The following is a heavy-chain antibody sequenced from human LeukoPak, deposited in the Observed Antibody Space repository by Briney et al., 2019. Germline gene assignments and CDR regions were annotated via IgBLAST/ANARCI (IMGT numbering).Heavy chain of an antibody. CDR2: ISYDGSNK. V-gene: IGHV3-30*19. D-gene: IGHD3-10*01. CDR3: TVRFGDPIYFDY. CDR1: GFIFPTYG. J-gene: IGHJ4*02. Sequence: GGSLRLSCAASGFIFPTYGMHWVRQAPGKGLEWVAVISYDGSNKYYADSVKGRFTISRDNSKNTLYLQMNSLRAEDTAVYYCTVRFGDPIYFDYWGQGTLVTVSS.